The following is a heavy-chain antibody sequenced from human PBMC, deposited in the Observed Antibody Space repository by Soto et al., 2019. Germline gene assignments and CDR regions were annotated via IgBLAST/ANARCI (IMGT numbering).Heavy chain of an antibody. J-gene: IGHJ4*02. Sequence: GGSLRLSCAASAFSFSNYAMTWVSQAPGKGLEWVSVISGSGTGTYYADSVKGRFTISRDNSKKKVYLQMNSLRAEDTAVYYCAKHRYYDSSAYFGDLDYWGQGTLVTVSS. CDR2: ISGSGTGT. D-gene: IGHD3-22*01. CDR1: AFSFSNYA. CDR3: AKHRYYDSSAYFGDLDY. V-gene: IGHV3-23*01.